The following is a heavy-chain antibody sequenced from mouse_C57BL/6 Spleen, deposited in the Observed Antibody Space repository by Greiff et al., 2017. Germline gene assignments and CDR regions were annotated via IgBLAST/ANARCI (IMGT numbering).Heavy chain of an antibody. CDR3: ARGSYGNCEGFAY. CDR2: IDPEDGDT. J-gene: IGHJ3*01. Sequence: EVMLVESGAELVKPGASVKLSCTASGFNIKDYYMHWVKQRTEQGLEWIGRIDPEDGDTKYAPKFKGKATLPADTSSNTAYLQHSSLTSEDTAVYYCARGSYGNCEGFAYWGQGTLVTVSA. D-gene: IGHD2-1*01. V-gene: IGHV14-2*01. CDR1: GFNIKDYY.